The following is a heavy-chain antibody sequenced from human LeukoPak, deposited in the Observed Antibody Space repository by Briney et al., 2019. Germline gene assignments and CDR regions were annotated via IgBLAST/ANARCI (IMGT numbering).Heavy chain of an antibody. J-gene: IGHJ4*02. D-gene: IGHD5-12*01. CDR1: GFPFSVYW. CDR3: VRDGGVSGYDLLDY. V-gene: IGHV3-7*01. Sequence: PGGSLRLSCAASGFPFSVYWMSWVRQAPGKGLEWVAHIKQDGSENTYMDSVKGRFTISRDNAKNSVFLQMNSLRAEDTAVYYCVRDGGVSGYDLLDYWGQGTLVTVSS. CDR2: IKQDGSEN.